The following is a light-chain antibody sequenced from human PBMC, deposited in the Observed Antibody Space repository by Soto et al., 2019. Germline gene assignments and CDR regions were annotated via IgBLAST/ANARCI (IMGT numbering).Light chain of an antibody. CDR1: QYINTR. J-gene: IGKJ4*01. V-gene: IGKV3D-15*01. CDR3: QQYNNGPPLT. Sequence: EIVLTQSPATLSSFPGEGVTLSCRASQYINTRLAWYQHRPGQAPRLLIYQTSLRAAGIPARFSASGSGTEFTLTISSLQSEDFAVYYCQQYNNGPPLTFGGGTKVDIK. CDR2: QTS.